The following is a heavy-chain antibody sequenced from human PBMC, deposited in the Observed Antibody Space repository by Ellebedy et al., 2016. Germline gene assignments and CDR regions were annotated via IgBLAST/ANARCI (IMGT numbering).Heavy chain of an antibody. J-gene: IGHJ3*02. V-gene: IGHV3-9*02. D-gene: IGHD3-22*01. Sequence: SLKISCEASGFTSDDSAMHWVRQAPGMGLEWVSGISWNGGSIAYADSVKGRFTISRDNAKNSLYLQMNSPRSEDTALYYCAKGLSMIIVGRDAFDIWGQGTMVTVSS. CDR2: ISWNGGSI. CDR1: GFTSDDSA. CDR3: AKGLSMIIVGRDAFDI.